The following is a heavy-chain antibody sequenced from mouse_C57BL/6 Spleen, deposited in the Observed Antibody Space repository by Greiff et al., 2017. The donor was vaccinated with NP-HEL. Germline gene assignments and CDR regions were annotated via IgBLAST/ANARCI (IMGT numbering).Heavy chain of an antibody. CDR1: GYTFTDYY. CDR2: IYPGSGNT. V-gene: IGHV1-76*01. CDR3: ARGGAYYAMDY. D-gene: IGHD6-1*01. Sequence: VQLQQSGAELVRPGASVKLSCKASGYTFTDYYINWVKQRPGQGLEWIARIYPGSGNTYYNEKFKGKATLTAEKSSSTAYMQLSSLTSEDSAVYLCARGGAYYAMDYWGQGTSVTVSS. J-gene: IGHJ4*01.